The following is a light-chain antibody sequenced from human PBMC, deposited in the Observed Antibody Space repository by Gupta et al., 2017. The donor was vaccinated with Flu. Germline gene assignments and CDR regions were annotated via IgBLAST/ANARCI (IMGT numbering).Light chain of an antibody. CDR2: DVA. CDR3: CSYTGPYNPYG. CDR1: SSDVGTYNA. J-gene: IGLJ1*01. Sequence: QSVLTQPHSVSGSPGQSVIISCTGTSSDVGTYNAVSWYQQHPGRAPKLMLYDVAKRPSGVPNRFSGSKSGNTASLTISGLQPDDEADYYCCSYTGPYNPYGFGTGTKVNVL. V-gene: IGLV2-11*01.